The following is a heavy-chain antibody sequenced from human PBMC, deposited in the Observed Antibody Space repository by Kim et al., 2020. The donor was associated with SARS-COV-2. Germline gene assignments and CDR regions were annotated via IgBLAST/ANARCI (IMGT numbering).Heavy chain of an antibody. Sequence: GGSLRLSCAASGFTFSSYAMHWVRQAPGKGLEWVAVISYDGSNKYYADSVKGRFTISRDNSKNTLYLQMNSLRAEDTAVYYCARGYSGYDSPTHPYYYYYYGMYGWGQGPTVTVSS. CDR3: ARGYSGYDSPTHPYYYYYYGMYG. CDR2: ISYDGSNK. CDR1: GFTFSSYA. J-gene: IGHJ6*02. V-gene: IGHV3-30*04. D-gene: IGHD5-12*01.